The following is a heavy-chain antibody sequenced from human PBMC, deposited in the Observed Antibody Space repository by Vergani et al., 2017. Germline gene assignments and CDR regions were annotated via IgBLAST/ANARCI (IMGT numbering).Heavy chain of an antibody. CDR1: GFTFSSYA. J-gene: IGHJ4*02. CDR2: ISGSCGST. Sequence: EVQLLESGGGLVQPGGSLRLSCAASGFTFSSYAMSWVRQAPGKGLEWVSAISGSCGSTYYADSVKGRFTISRDNSKNTLYLQMNSLRAEDTAVYYCARYRPGWELPSALLDYWGQGTLVTVSS. D-gene: IGHD1-26*01. CDR3: ARYRPGWELPSALLDY. V-gene: IGHV3-23*01.